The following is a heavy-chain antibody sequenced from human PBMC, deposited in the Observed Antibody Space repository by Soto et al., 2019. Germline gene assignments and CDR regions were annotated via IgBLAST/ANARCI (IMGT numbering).Heavy chain of an antibody. CDR2: IYYSGST. Sequence: TLYLTCTVSGGSISSGGYYWSWIRQHPGKGLEWIGYIYYSGSTYYNPSLKSRVTISVDTSKNQFSLKLSSVTAADTAVYYCARDVGAMVRGVRGGFYYGMDVWGQGTTVTVSS. D-gene: IGHD3-10*01. CDR3: ARDVGAMVRGVRGGFYYGMDV. V-gene: IGHV4-31*03. CDR1: GGSISSGGYY. J-gene: IGHJ6*02.